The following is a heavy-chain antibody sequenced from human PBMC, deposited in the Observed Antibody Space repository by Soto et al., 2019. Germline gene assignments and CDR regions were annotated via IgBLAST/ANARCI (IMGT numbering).Heavy chain of an antibody. CDR1: GYTFTSHY. J-gene: IGHJ6*02. V-gene: IGHV1-46*01. D-gene: IGHD2-15*01. Sequence: ASVKVSCKASGYTFTSHYMHWVRQAPGQGLEWMGIINPSGGSTSYAQKFQGRVTMTRDTSTSTVYMELSSLRSEDTAVYYCARDWGGLVVVAYGMDVWGQGTTVTVSS. CDR2: INPSGGST. CDR3: ARDWGGLVVVAYGMDV.